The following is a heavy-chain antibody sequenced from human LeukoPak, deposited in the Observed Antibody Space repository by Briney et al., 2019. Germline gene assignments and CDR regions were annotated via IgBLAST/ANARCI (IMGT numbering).Heavy chain of an antibody. CDR3: ARGQYYDYVWGSYRLDYFDY. V-gene: IGHV3-21*01. CDR2: ISNSSSYI. Sequence: GGSLRLSCAASGFTFSSYSMNWVRQAPGKGLEWVSSISNSSSYIYYADSVKGRFTISRDNAKNSLYLQMNSLRAEDTAVYYCARGQYYDYVWGSYRLDYFDYWGQGTLVTVSS. D-gene: IGHD3-16*02. J-gene: IGHJ4*02. CDR1: GFTFSSYS.